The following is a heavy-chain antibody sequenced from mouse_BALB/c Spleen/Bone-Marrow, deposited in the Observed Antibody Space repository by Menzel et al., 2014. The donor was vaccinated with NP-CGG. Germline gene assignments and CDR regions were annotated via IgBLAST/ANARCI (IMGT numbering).Heavy chain of an antibody. V-gene: IGHV1S81*02. J-gene: IGHJ2*01. D-gene: IGHD2-1*01. CDR1: GYTFXSYW. CDR3: ARANFGNYGVY. Sequence: VQLQQSGAELVKPGASVKLSCKTSGYTFXSYWIHWVKQRPGQGLEWIGEINPSNGRTSYNEKFKSKATLAVDTSSSTAYMQLSSLTSEDSAVYYCARANFGNYGVYWGQGSTLTVSS. CDR2: INPSNGRT.